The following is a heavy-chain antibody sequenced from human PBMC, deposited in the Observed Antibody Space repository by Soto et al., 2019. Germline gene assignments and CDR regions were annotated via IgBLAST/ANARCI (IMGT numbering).Heavy chain of an antibody. J-gene: IGHJ4*02. CDR1: GYTFRNYG. D-gene: IGHD1-26*01. CDR3: ARDRQWEPLLY. Sequence: QVQLVQSGSEVKKPGASVRVTCKASGYTFRNYGISWVREAPGQGLEWMGWVSAYNRNSNYAQKFEDRVIMTAETATSTAYLELRGLRSADTAIYYCARDRQWEPLLYWGQGTLVTVSS. V-gene: IGHV1-18*01. CDR2: VSAYNRNS.